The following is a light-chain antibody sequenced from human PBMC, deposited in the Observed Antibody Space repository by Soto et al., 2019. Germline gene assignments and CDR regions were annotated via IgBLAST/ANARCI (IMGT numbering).Light chain of an antibody. J-gene: IGKJ1*01. Sequence: DIQMTQSPSTLSASVGDRVTITCRASQSISNWLAWYQQKSGKAPKLLTYKASSLETGVPSRFSGSGSGTEFTLTISSLQPDDFATYYCQQYDTYSTFGQGTKVEIK. CDR2: KAS. CDR3: QQYDTYST. CDR1: QSISNW. V-gene: IGKV1-5*03.